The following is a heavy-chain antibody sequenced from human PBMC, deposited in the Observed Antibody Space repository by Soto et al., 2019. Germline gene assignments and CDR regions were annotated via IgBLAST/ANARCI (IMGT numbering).Heavy chain of an antibody. CDR2: ISAYNGNT. CDR1: GYTFTSYG. Sequence: GASVKVSCKASGYTFTSYGISWVRQAPGQGLEWMGWISAYNGNTNYAQKLQGRVTMTTDTSTSTAYMELRSLRSDDTAVYYCARYVGPAAIWYYYYGMDVWGQGTTVTVSS. CDR3: ARYVGPAAIWYYYYGMDV. J-gene: IGHJ6*02. D-gene: IGHD2-2*02. V-gene: IGHV1-18*01.